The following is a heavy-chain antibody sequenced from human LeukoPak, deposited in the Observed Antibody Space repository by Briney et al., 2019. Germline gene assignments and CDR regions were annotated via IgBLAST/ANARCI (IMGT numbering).Heavy chain of an antibody. CDR1: GGSFSGYY. D-gene: IGHD5-24*01. CDR3: ARAGDGYNPYYYYYMDV. CDR2: INHSGST. Sequence: SETLSLTCAVYGGSFSGYYWSWIRQPPGKGLEWMGEINHSGSTNYNPSPKSRVTISVDTSKNQFSLKLSSVTAADTAVYYCARAGDGYNPYYYYYMDVWGKGTTVTVSS. J-gene: IGHJ6*03. V-gene: IGHV4-34*01.